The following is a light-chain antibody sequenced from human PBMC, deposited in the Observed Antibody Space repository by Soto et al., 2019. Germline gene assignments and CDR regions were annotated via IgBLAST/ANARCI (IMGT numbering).Light chain of an antibody. Sequence: QSVLTQSSSASASLGSSVKLTCILSSGHSTYIIAWHQQQPGKAPRFLMTLDRSGSYNRGSGVPDRFSGSSSVADRYLTISNLQFEDEGDYYCDTWYSNTHKVFGGGTKLTVL. CDR2: LDRSGSY. V-gene: IGLV4-60*02. J-gene: IGLJ3*02. CDR3: DTWYSNTHKV. CDR1: SGHSTYI.